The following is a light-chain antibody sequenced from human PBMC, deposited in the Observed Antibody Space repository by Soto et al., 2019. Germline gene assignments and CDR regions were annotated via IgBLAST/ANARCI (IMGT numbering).Light chain of an antibody. V-gene: IGLV2-11*01. CDR3: CSYTGTYTWV. J-gene: IGLJ3*02. CDR2: DVN. CDR1: SSDVGGYNY. Sequence: QSALTQPRSVSGSPGQSVTISCTGTSSDVGGYNYVSWYEQYPGKAPKLVIYDVNKRPSGVPDRFSGSKSGNTASLTISGLQAEDEADYYCCSYTGTYTWVFGGGTK.